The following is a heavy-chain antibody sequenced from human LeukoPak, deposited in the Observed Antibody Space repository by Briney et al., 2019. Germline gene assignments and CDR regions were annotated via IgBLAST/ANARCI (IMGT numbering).Heavy chain of an antibody. V-gene: IGHV4-31*03. CDR1: GGSISSGGYY. D-gene: IGHD3-10*01. J-gene: IGHJ6*03. Sequence: SETLSLTCTVSGGSISSGGYYRSWIRQHPGKGLEWIGYIYYSGSTYYNPSLKSRVTISVDTSKNQFSLKLSSVTAADAAVDYCSRNGGWSYCGLLATRDYYYYYYMDVWGKGTTVTVSS. CDR2: IYYSGST. CDR3: SRNGGWSYCGLLATRDYYYYYYMDV.